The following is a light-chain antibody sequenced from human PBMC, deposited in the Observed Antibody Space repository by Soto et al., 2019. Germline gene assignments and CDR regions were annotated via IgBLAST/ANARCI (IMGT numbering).Light chain of an antibody. V-gene: IGKV3-15*01. CDR3: QQYNSWPPRYT. CDR2: DSP. CDR1: QSVSRA. Sequence: DIVLTQSPATLSVSPGESATLSCSASQSVSRALAWYQYVPGRASRLLIYDSPTRATGVPARFSGSGSGTRFTLTITSLQSEDFAVYYCQQYNSWPPRYTFGQGTKLQI. J-gene: IGKJ2*01.